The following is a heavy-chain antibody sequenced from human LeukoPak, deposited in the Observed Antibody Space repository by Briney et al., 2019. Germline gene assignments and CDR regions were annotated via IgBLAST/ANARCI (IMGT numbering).Heavy chain of an antibody. Sequence: ASVKVSCKASGYTFTGYYMHWVRQAPGQGLEWMGWINPNSGGTNYAQKFQGRVTMTRDTSISTAYMELSRLRSDDTAVYYCARAWRYNFSPLDYWGQETLVTVSS. V-gene: IGHV1-2*02. D-gene: IGHD5-24*01. CDR1: GYTFTGYY. J-gene: IGHJ4*02. CDR2: INPNSGGT. CDR3: ARAWRYNFSPLDY.